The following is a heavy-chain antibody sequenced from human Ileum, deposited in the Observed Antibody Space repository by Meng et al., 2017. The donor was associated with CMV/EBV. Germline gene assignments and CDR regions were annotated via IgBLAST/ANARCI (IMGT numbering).Heavy chain of an antibody. CDR3: ARIIVSRGYSFDY. V-gene: IGHV1-2*02. CDR2: INPNSGST. J-gene: IGHJ4*02. Sequence: VYSGGRKKIQAALVKGSCKTSGYTITNNIMNWVRQAPGQGLEWMGWINPNSGSTNYAQKFQGRVTMTRDTSISTAYMELNRLTSDDTAMYFCARIIVSRGYSFDYWGQGTLVTVSS. CDR1: GYTITNNI. D-gene: IGHD5-18*01.